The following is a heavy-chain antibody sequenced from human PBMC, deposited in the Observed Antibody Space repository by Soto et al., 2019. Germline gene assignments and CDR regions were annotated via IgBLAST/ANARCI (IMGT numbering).Heavy chain of an antibody. CDR3: ARGTIVARQHLDY. CDR1: GFTFSSYA. J-gene: IGHJ4*02. Sequence: QVQLVESGGGVVQPGTSLRLSCAASGFTFSSYAMHWARQAPGKGLEWVTVISIRGGDEYYAESVRGRFTISRDDSKNTLYLQRDSLTVEDTAVYYCARGTIVARQHLDYWGQGTLVTVSS. V-gene: IGHV3-30*03. D-gene: IGHD6-6*01. CDR2: ISIRGGDE.